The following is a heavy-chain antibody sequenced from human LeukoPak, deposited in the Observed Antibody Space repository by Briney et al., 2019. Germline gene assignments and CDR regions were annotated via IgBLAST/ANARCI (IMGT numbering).Heavy chain of an antibody. Sequence: SETLSLTCAVYGGSFSGYYRSWIRQPPGKGLEWIGEINHSGSTNYNPSLKSRVTISVDTSKNQFSLKLSSVTAADTAVYYCARGIGNYYYTDVWGKGTTVTVSS. J-gene: IGHJ6*03. V-gene: IGHV4-34*01. CDR3: ARGIGNYYYTDV. CDR2: INHSGST. CDR1: GGSFSGYY. D-gene: IGHD3-10*01.